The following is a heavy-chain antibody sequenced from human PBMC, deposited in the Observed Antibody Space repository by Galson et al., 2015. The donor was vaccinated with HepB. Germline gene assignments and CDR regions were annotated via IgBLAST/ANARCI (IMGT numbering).Heavy chain of an antibody. V-gene: IGHV3-48*02. J-gene: IGHJ3*02. D-gene: IGHD3-10*01. CDR1: GFTFSSYN. Sequence: SLRLSCAASGFTFSSYNLNWVRQAPGKGLEWVSYITSSSSTIYYADSVKGRLTISRDNAKNSLYLQMNTLSDEDTAVYYCARENTLAGVTFDIWGQGTRVTVSS. CDR2: ITSSSSTI. CDR3: ARENTLAGVTFDI.